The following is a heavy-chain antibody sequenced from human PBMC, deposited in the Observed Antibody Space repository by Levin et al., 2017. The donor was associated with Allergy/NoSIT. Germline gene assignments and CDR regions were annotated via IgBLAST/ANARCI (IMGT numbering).Heavy chain of an antibody. CDR2: IYYSGST. CDR3: ARAYSSSWYELRWFDP. D-gene: IGHD6-13*01. J-gene: IGHJ5*02. CDR1: GGSISSYY. Sequence: SQTLSLTCTVSGGSISSYYWSWIRQPPGKGLEWIGYIYYSGSTNYNPSLKSRVTISVDTSKNQFSLKLSSVTAADTAVYYCARAYSSSWYELRWFDPWGQGTLVTVSS. V-gene: IGHV4-59*01.